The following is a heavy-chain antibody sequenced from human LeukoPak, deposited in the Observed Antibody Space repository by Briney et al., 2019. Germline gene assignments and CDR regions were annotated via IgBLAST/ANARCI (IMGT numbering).Heavy chain of an antibody. Sequence: PSETLSLTCTVSGGSMSTSNYYWAWIRQPPGKGLEWIGTVYYSGTTYFNPSLKSRVTISVDTSKNQFSLRLRSVTAADTAMYYCARTGDSSGYYLYYFDYWGQGTLVTVSS. CDR3: ARTGDSSGYYLYYFDY. D-gene: IGHD3-22*01. J-gene: IGHJ4*02. CDR1: GGSMSTSNYY. V-gene: IGHV4-39*07. CDR2: VYYSGTT.